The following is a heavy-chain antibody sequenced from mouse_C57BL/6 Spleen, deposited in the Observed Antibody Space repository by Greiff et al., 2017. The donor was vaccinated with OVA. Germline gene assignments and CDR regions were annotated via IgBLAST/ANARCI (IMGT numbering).Heavy chain of an antibody. CDR1: GFNFKDYY. CDR3: ARKSNWFAY. D-gene: IGHD2-5*01. CDR2: IDPEGGET. J-gene: IGHJ3*01. Sequence: EVQLQQSGAELVKPGASVKLSCTASGFNFKDYYMHWVKQRTEQGLEWIGRIDPEGGETKYAPKFQGKATITADTSSNTAYLQLSSLTSEDTAVYYCARKSNWFAYWGQGTLVTVSA. V-gene: IGHV14-2*01.